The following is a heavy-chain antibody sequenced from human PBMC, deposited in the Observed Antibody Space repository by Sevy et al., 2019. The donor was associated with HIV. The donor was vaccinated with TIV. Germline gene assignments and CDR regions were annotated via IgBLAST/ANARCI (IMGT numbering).Heavy chain of an antibody. Sequence: GGSLRLSCAASGFTFARYAMNWVRQAPGKGLEWVSAISGSGGATYYAESVEGRSTISRDNSRETLYVQMNSLGVEDTAVYYCAKGDRTFYGMDVWGQGTTVTVSS. CDR2: ISGSGGAT. V-gene: IGHV3-23*01. CDR3: AKGDRTFYGMDV. J-gene: IGHJ6*02. CDR1: GFTFARYA. D-gene: IGHD3-16*01.